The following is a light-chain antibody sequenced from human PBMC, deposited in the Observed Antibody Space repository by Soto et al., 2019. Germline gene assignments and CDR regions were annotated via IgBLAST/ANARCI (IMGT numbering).Light chain of an antibody. J-gene: IGLJ3*02. Sequence: QSALTQPASVSGSPGQSITISCTGTSSDVGGYNYVSWYQQHPGKAPKLMIYEVSNRPSGVSNRFSGSKSGNTASLTISGLQAEDEADYYCSSYTSSSTWVFGGGTKATVL. V-gene: IGLV2-14*01. CDR1: SSDVGGYNY. CDR3: SSYTSSSTWV. CDR2: EVS.